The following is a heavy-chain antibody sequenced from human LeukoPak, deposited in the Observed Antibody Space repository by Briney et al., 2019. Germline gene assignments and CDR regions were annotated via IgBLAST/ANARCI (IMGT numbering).Heavy chain of an antibody. Sequence: SGGSLRLSCAASGFMFSSYGMHWVRQAPGKGLEGGAVIWYDGGKKYYADSVKGRFTISRDNSQNTLYMEMSSLRAEDTAIYYCATTVGYCSTTTCYLDFDSWGQGTLVTVSS. CDR1: GFMFSSYG. CDR2: IWYDGGKK. CDR3: ATTVGYCSTTTCYLDFDS. D-gene: IGHD2-2*01. V-gene: IGHV3-33*01. J-gene: IGHJ4*02.